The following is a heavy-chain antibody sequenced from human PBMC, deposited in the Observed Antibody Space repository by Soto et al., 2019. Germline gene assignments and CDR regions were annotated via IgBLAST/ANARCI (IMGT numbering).Heavy chain of an antibody. CDR3: ARGRYSPGYCSSTSCLRSWFDP. V-gene: IGHV4-34*01. D-gene: IGHD2-2*03. J-gene: IGHJ5*02. Sequence: PSETLSLTCAVNGGSLSGYYWSWIRQSPGKGLEWIGEINHRGSTNYNPSLKSRVTISVDTSKNQFSLKLSSVTAADTAVYYCARGRYSPGYCSSTSCLRSWFDPWGQGTLVTVSS. CDR1: GGSLSGYY. CDR2: INHRGST.